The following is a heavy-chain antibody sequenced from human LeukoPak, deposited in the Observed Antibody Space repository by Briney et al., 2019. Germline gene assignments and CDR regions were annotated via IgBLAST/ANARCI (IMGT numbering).Heavy chain of an antibody. CDR1: GFTFRNYT. Sequence: GGSLRLSCAASGFTFRNYTMTWVRQAPGKGLEWVSAISGSGGSTYYADSVKGRFTISRDNSKNTLYLQMNRLRDEDTALFYCAKEVKDTGYYHLDNWGQGTLVTVSS. J-gene: IGHJ4*02. D-gene: IGHD3-3*01. CDR3: AKEVKDTGYYHLDN. V-gene: IGHV3-23*01. CDR2: ISGSGGST.